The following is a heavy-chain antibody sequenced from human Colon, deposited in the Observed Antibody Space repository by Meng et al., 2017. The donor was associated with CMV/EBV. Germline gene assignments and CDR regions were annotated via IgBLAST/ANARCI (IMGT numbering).Heavy chain of an antibody. CDR3: ARELARGGY. Sequence: VQLVHAVAEVKTLGATVKVSCKTSGYTCSYLCSSWLRQAPGQGLEWMTYISRYNGDTNYAQRFQGRVALTTDTSTSTVYMELGSLTSDDTAMYFCARELARGGYWGQGTLVTVSS. CDR1: GYTCSYLC. CDR2: ISRYNGDT. V-gene: IGHV1-18*01. J-gene: IGHJ4*02.